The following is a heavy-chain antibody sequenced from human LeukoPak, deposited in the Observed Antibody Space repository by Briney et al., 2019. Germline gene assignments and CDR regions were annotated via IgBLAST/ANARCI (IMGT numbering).Heavy chain of an antibody. J-gene: IGHJ5*02. CDR2: ISAHNGDT. CDR3: ARDRGRAPFDP. V-gene: IGHV1-18*01. Sequence: GASVKVSCKASGYTFTSYGISWVRQAPGQGLEWMGWISAHNGDTHYAQNLQGRVTMTTDTSTSTAYMELRSLRSDDTAMYYCARDRGRAPFDPWGQGTLVTVSS. D-gene: IGHD3-10*01. CDR1: GYTFTSYG.